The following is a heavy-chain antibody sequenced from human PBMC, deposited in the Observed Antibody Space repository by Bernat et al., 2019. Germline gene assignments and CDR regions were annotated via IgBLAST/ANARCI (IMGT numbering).Heavy chain of an antibody. Sequence: QLQLQESCPGLVKPSETLSLTCTVSGGSISSSSYYWVGIRQTPWKGLERIGGIYYSGSTYYNPSLKSRVTISVDTTKTQLSLKLSSVTAEDTAVYYCARKYGDSSSSEDYWGQGTLVTVSS. V-gene: IGHV4-39*01. D-gene: IGHD6-6*01. CDR3: ARKYGDSSSSEDY. CDR2: IYYSGST. J-gene: IGHJ4*02. CDR1: GGSISSSSYY.